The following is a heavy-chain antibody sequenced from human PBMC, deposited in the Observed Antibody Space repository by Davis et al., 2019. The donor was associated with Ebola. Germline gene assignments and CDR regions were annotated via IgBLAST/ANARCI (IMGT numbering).Heavy chain of an antibody. CDR2: IVVGSGNT. D-gene: IGHD3-16*01. J-gene: IGHJ4*02. Sequence: SVKVSCKASGFTFTSSAVQWVRQARGQRLEWIGWIVVGSGNTNYAQKFQERVTITRDMSTSTAYMELSSLRSEDTAVYYCARVRSITFGGVMATLREIDYWGQGTLVTVSS. CDR1: GFTFTSSA. V-gene: IGHV1-58*01. CDR3: ARVRSITFGGVMATLREIDY.